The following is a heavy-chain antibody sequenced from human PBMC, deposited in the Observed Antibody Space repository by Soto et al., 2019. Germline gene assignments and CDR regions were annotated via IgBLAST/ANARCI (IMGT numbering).Heavy chain of an antibody. CDR2: MSYSGDEI. Sequence: EMQLLESGGGLIQPGGSLRLSCVASGFTFRTLAMGWFPQPPGKGREWVSVMSYSGDEIYYADSVKGRFTISRDNSENTLYLQMSSLRAEDTAVYYCAKDAARTSGWYYFDYWGQGTLVTVSS. D-gene: IGHD6-19*01. CDR3: AKDAARTSGWYYFDY. V-gene: IGHV3-23*01. CDR1: GFTFRTLA. J-gene: IGHJ4*02.